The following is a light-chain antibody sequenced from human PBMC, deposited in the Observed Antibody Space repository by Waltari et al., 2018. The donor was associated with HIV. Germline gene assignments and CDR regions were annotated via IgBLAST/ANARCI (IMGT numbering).Light chain of an antibody. CDR1: QSIGVY. CDR3: QQTFNIPLI. J-gene: IGKJ3*01. Sequence: DIEMTQSPSSLSASVGDRVTITCRASQSIGVYLNWYRQKQEKAPELLIYAASNLQSGLPPRFSGSGSGTDFTLTISSLQPEDFATYYCQQTFNIPLIFGPGTKVDI. CDR2: AAS. V-gene: IGKV1-39*01.